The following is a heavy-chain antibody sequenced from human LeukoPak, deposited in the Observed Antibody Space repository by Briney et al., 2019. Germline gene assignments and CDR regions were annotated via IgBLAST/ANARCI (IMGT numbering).Heavy chain of an antibody. Sequence: ASVKVSCKASGYTFTTHDINWVRQATGQGLEWLGWMSPNSGDTGYAQKFQGRVTMTSDSSISTAYMELSSLRSEDTAIYYCVRTPPTAGFDYWGQGSLVTVSS. D-gene: IGHD2-15*01. J-gene: IGHJ4*01. V-gene: IGHV1-8*01. CDR3: VRTPPTAGFDY. CDR1: GYTFTTHD. CDR2: MSPNSGDT.